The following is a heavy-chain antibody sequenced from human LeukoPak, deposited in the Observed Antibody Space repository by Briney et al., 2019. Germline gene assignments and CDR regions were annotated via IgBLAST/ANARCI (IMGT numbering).Heavy chain of an antibody. CDR1: GYTFTGYY. Sequence: ASVKVSCKASGYTFTGYYVHWVRQAPGQGLEWMGWINPNSGGTNYAQKFQGRVTMTRDTSISTAYMELSRLRSDDTAVYYCARELIRGIYGLFGYWGQGTLVTVSS. CDR2: INPNSGGT. D-gene: IGHD4-17*01. J-gene: IGHJ4*02. V-gene: IGHV1-2*02. CDR3: ARELIRGIYGLFGY.